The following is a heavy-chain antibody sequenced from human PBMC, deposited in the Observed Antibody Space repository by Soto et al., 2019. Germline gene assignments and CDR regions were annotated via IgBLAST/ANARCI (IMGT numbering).Heavy chain of an antibody. V-gene: IGHV4-59*01. CDR2: IYYSGST. CDR1: GGSISSYY. J-gene: IGHJ5*02. Sequence: QVQLQESGPGLVKPSETLSLTCTVSGGSISSYYWSWIRQPPGKGLERIGYIYYSGSTNNNPPLNSRVTISVDTSKNQSSLKLSSVTAADTAVYYCARGWEWFDPWGQGTLVTVSS. D-gene: IGHD1-26*01. CDR3: ARGWEWFDP.